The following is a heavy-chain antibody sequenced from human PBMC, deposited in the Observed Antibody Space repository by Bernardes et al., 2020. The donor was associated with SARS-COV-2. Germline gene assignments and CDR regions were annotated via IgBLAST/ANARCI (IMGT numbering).Heavy chain of an antibody. D-gene: IGHD3-22*01. CDR3: SRVLRTSYYDSGGFYYDSHFDY. CDR2: IRNKANNYRT. V-gene: IGHV3-72*01. Sequence: GGSLRLSCAASGFTFSDHYMDWVRQAPGKGLEWVGRIRNKANNYRTEYAASVKGRFTISRDDSKNSLNLLMHSLKTDDTAVYYCSRVLRTSYYDSGGFYYDSHFDYWGQGTLVTVSS. J-gene: IGHJ4*02. CDR1: GFTFSDHY.